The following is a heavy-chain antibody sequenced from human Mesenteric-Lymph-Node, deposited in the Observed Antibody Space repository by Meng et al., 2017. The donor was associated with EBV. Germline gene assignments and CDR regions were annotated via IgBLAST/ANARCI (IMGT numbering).Heavy chain of an antibody. CDR3: ARLDRWELLRGLVY. V-gene: IGHV4-61*01. J-gene: IGHJ4*02. CDR1: GASFSTGKYY. D-gene: IGHD1-26*01. Sequence: QREETGPGVVNPSESLFLPCTGSGASFSTGKYYWSWIRQPPGKGLEWIGYIYYSGSTNYNPSLKSRVTISVDTSKNQFSLKLSSVTAADTAVYYCARLDRWELLRGLVYWGQGTLVTVSS. CDR2: IYYSGST.